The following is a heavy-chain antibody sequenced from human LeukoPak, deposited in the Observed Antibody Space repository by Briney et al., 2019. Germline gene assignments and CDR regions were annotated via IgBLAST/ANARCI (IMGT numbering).Heavy chain of an antibody. CDR3: ARRGPMAAAGTWWEFFDY. CDR2: ISSSGTTI. CDR1: GFIFSDYY. Sequence: PGGSLRLSCGASGFIFSDYYMSWIRQAPGKGLEWVSDISSSGTTIYYADSVKDRFTISRDNAKNSLYMQMKSLRAEDTAVYYCARRGPMAAAGTWWEFFDYWGQGTLVTVSS. J-gene: IGHJ4*02. V-gene: IGHV3-11*04. D-gene: IGHD6-13*01.